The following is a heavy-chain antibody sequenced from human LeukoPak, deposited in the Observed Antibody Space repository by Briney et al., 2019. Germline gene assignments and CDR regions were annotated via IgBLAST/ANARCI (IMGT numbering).Heavy chain of an antibody. CDR2: IYYSGST. V-gene: IGHV4-39*02. CDR1: GGSVSSSSYY. CDR3: ARDQRYCSGGSCYSKPADY. J-gene: IGHJ4*02. D-gene: IGHD2-15*01. Sequence: SETLSLTCTVSGGSVSSSSYYWGWIRQPPGKGLEWIGSIYYSGSTYYNPSLKSRVTMSVDTSKNQFSLKLSSVTAADTAVYYCARDQRYCSGGSCYSKPADYWGQGTLVTVSS.